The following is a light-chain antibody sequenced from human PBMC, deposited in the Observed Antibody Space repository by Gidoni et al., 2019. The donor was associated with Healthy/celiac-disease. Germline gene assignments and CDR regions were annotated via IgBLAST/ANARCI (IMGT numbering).Light chain of an antibody. J-gene: IGLJ2*01. CDR1: SSDVGGYNY. V-gene: IGLV2-14*01. CDR2: EVS. Sequence: QSALTQPASVSGSPGPPITLSCTGTSSDVGGYNYVSWYQQPPGKAPKLMIYEVSNRPSGVSNRFSGSKSGNTASLTISGLQAEDEADYYCSSYTSSSTEVFGGGTKLTVL. CDR3: SSYTSSSTEV.